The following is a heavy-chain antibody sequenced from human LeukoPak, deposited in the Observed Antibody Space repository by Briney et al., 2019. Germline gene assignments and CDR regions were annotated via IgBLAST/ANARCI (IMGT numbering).Heavy chain of an antibody. CDR1: GFTFSNYG. V-gene: IGHV3-33*05. Sequence: GRSVRLSCAASGFTFSNYGMQWVRQARGKGLEWVGVISHGGSTTFYADTVQERFTISRDKSTNSLYLQMNSLRDEDTAVYYCARDGYCSGCSCYCRGGCYYYGMDVWGQGTTVTVSS. J-gene: IGHJ6*02. CDR2: ISHGGSTT. CDR3: ARDGYCSGCSCYCRGGCYYYGMDV. D-gene: IGHD2-15*01.